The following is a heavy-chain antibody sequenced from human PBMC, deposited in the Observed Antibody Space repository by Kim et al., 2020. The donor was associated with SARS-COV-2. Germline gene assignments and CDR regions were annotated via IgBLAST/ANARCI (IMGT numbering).Heavy chain of an antibody. J-gene: IGHJ4*02. V-gene: IGHV3-64D*09. CDR3: VKTYSSSSVGKQGYYFDY. CDR2: ISSNGGST. CDR1: GFTFSSYA. Sequence: GGSLRLSCSASGFTFSSYAMHWVRQAPGKGLEYVSAISSNGGSTYYADSVKGRFTISRDNSKNTLYLQMSSLRAEDTAVYYCVKTYSSSSVGKQGYYFDYWGQGTLVTVSS. D-gene: IGHD6-6*01.